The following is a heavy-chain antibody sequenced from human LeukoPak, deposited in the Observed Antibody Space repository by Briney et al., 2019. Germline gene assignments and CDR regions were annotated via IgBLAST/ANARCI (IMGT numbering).Heavy chain of an antibody. Sequence: PGGSLRLSCAASGFTFSSYSTNWVRQAPGKGLEWVSSISSSSSSYIYYADSVKGRFTISRDNAKNSLYLQMNSLRAEDTAVYYCARDDPPDFWSGYYTGYYYGMDVWGQGTTVTVSS. D-gene: IGHD3-3*01. CDR3: ARDDPPDFWSGYYTGYYYGMDV. V-gene: IGHV3-21*01. J-gene: IGHJ6*02. CDR1: GFTFSSYS. CDR2: ISSSSSSYI.